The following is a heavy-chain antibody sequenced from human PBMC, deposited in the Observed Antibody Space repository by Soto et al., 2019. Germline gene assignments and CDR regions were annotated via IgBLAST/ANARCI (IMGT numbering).Heavy chain of an antibody. CDR3: ARGRDTWGSTHYYYGMDV. D-gene: IGHD7-27*01. CDR1: GGTFSSYA. Sequence: GASVKVSCKASGGTFSSYAISWVRQAPGQGLEWMGGIIPIFGTANYAQKFQGRVTITADKSTSTAYMELSSLRSEGTAVYYCARGRDTWGSTHYYYGMDVWGQGTTVTVSS. J-gene: IGHJ6*02. V-gene: IGHV1-69*06. CDR2: IIPIFGTA.